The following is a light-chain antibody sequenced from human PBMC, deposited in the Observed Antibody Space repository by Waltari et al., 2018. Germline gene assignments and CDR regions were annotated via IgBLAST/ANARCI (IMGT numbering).Light chain of an antibody. J-gene: IGLJ1*01. CDR1: RSDVAAYNF. Sequence: QSALTQPASVSGSPGQSITISCPGTRSDVAAYNFVPWYQQHPGKAPKLMIHEVSNRPSGVSNRFSGSKSGNTASLTISALQAEDEADYHCSSYTRSDTYVFGAGTKVTVL. CDR2: EVS. CDR3: SSYTRSDTYV. V-gene: IGLV2-14*01.